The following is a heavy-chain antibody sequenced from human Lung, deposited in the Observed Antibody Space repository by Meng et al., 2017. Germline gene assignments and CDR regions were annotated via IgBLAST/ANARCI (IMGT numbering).Heavy chain of an antibody. D-gene: IGHD2-15*01. CDR3: AILSHCTGGTCYPYDY. J-gene: IGHJ4*02. CDR1: CYTFTTYG. CDR2: ISPYNGYT. V-gene: IGHV1-18*01. Sequence: QVTLMQSGAEGKKPGASGTGACKASCYTFTTYGISWVRQAPGQGLEWMGWISPYNGYTSSIQKFQGRVTMTTDTSTSTAYMELMSLGSDDTAVYYCAILSHCTGGTCYPYDYWGQGTLVTVSS.